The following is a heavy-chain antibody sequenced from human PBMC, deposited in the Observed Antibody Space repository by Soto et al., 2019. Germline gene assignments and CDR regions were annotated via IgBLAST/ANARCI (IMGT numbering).Heavy chain of an antibody. J-gene: IGHJ6*02. CDR1: GGSSGGSSYF. Sequence: SETRSLTCTVSGGSSGGSSYFWGWIRQSPGTGLEGLRTIYSSGSTYYNRSLMSRITMSLDTSKNQFSLSLGSVTASDTAVYFFTRRRFGVRGVTTMDVWGPGTKVTVSS. V-gene: IGHV4-39*01. D-gene: IGHD3-10*01. CDR3: TRRRFGVRGVTTMDV. CDR2: IYSSGST.